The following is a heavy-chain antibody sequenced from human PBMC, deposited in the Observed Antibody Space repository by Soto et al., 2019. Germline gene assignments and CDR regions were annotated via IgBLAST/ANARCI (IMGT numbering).Heavy chain of an antibody. D-gene: IGHD4-17*01. CDR2: IIPILGIA. Sequence: QVQLVQSGAEVKKPGSSVKVSCKASGGTFSSYTISWVRQAPGQGLEWMGRIIPILGIANYAQKFQGRVTITADKSTRTAYMALRSLRAEDTAVYYCAREDYGDYEGSAFDIGGQGTMVAVSS. J-gene: IGHJ3*02. V-gene: IGHV1-69*02. CDR3: AREDYGDYEGSAFDI. CDR1: GGTFSSYT.